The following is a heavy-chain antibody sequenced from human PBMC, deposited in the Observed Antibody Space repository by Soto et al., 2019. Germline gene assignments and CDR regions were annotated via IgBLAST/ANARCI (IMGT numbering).Heavy chain of an antibody. D-gene: IGHD5-18*01. J-gene: IGHJ6*02. V-gene: IGHV1-18*04. CDR2: ISAYNGNT. CDR3: ARDLTPQLWTTYYYYYYGMDV. Sequence: SVKVSFRASGYTFTSYGISWVRQAPGQGLEWMGWISAYNGNTNYAQKLQGRVTMTTDTSTSTAYMELRSLRSDDTAVYYCARDLTPQLWTTYYYYYYGMDVWGQGTTVTVSS. CDR1: GYTFTSYG.